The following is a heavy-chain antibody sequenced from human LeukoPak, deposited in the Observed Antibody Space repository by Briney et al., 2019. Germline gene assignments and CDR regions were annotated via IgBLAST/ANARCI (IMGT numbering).Heavy chain of an antibody. CDR3: AKSPDNGGHPHYLDS. CDR2: ITWNSVLI. J-gene: IGHJ4*02. CDR1: GFTFDDYV. Sequence: GGSLRLSCAASGFTFDDYVMYWVRQAPGKGLEYVAGITWNSVLIGYADSVKGRFTISRDNANNYVYLQMNSLRAEETAFYYCAKSPDNGGHPHYLDSWGQGTLVTVSP. D-gene: IGHD4-23*01. V-gene: IGHV3-9*01.